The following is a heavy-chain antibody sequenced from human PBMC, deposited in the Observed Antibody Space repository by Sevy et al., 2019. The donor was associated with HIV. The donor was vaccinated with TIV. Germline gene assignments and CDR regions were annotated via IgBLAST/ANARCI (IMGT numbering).Heavy chain of an antibody. V-gene: IGHV3-23*01. Sequence: GGSLRLSCAASGFTFSSYAMSWVRQAPGKGLEWVSAISGSGGSTYYADSVKGRFTISRDNSKNTLYLQMNSPRAEDTAVYYCAKDRLEWLLYRYDWFDPWGQGTLVTVSS. CDR2: ISGSGGST. J-gene: IGHJ5*02. CDR3: AKDRLEWLLYRYDWFDP. CDR1: GFTFSSYA. D-gene: IGHD3-3*01.